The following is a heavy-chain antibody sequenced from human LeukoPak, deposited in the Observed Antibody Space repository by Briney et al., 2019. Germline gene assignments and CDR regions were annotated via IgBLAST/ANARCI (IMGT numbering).Heavy chain of an antibody. CDR1: GFTFSRYW. Sequence: GGSLRLSCAASGFTFSRYWMSWVRQAPGKGLEWVANIKQDGSEKYYVDSVKGRFTISRDNAKNSLYLQMNSLRAEDTAVYYCARHPTEGYWGQGTLVTVSS. CDR2: IKQDGSEK. J-gene: IGHJ4*02. CDR3: ARHPTEGY. V-gene: IGHV3-7*01.